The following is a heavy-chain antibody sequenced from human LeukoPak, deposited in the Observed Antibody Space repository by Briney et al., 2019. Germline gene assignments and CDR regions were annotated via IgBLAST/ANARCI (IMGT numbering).Heavy chain of an antibody. D-gene: IGHD4-23*01. CDR1: GFSLSTSGVG. V-gene: IGHV2-5*01. CDR2: IYWNDDK. Sequence: SGPTLVNPTQTLTLTCTFSGFSLSTSGVGVGWIRQPPGKALEWLALIYWNDDKRYSPSLKSRLTITKDTSKNQVVLTVTNIDPVDTATYYCAHMYGGGNSAITDYWGQGTLVTVSS. CDR3: AHMYGGGNSAITDY. J-gene: IGHJ4*02.